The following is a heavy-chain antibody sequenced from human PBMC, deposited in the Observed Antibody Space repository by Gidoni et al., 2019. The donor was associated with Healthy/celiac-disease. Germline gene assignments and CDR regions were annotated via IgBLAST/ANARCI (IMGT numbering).Heavy chain of an antibody. V-gene: IGHV4-30-4*01. CDR3: ARGSDFWSGYYTGPGGAWFDP. D-gene: IGHD3-3*01. CDR1: GGSISSGDYY. J-gene: IGHJ5*02. Sequence: QVQLQESGPGLVKPSQTLSLTCTVSGGSISSGDYYWSWIRQPPGKGLEWIGYIYYSGSTYYNPSLKSRVTISVDTSKNQFSLKLSSVTAADTAVYYCARGSDFWSGYYTGPGGAWFDPWGQGTLVTVSS. CDR2: IYYSGST.